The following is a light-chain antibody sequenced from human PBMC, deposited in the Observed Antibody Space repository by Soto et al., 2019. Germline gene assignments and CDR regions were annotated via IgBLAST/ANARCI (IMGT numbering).Light chain of an antibody. Sequence: EIVLTQSPGTLSLSPGERATLSCRASRSVTSNYLAWYQQKPGQAPGLLIYGASSRATGIPDRFSGSGSGTDFTLTISRLEPEDFAVYYCQQYGSSPATFGQGTKLEIK. CDR3: QQYGSSPAT. V-gene: IGKV3-20*01. CDR2: GAS. J-gene: IGKJ2*01. CDR1: RSVTSNY.